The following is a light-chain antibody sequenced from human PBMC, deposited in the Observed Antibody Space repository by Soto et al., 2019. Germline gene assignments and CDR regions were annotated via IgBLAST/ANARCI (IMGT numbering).Light chain of an antibody. Sequence: QSALTQPASVSGSPGQSITISCTGTSSDVGGYNYVSWYQQHPGKAPKLIIYEDSNRPSGLSNRFSGSKSGNTASLTISGLQADDAADYYCTSYTSSSTRVFGGGTKVTVL. CDR3: TSYTSSSTRV. CDR2: EDS. CDR1: SSDVGGYNY. V-gene: IGLV2-14*01. J-gene: IGLJ2*01.